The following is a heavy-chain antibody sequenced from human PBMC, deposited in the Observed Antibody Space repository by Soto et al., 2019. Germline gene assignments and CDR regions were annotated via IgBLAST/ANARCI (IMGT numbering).Heavy chain of an antibody. CDR3: ARDRGNSPDLFDY. D-gene: IGHD1-1*01. V-gene: IGHV4-30-4*01. J-gene: IGHJ4*02. Sequence: SETLSLTCTVSGGSIDSDDYYWTWIRQPPGKGLEWIGYIYSSGRTSYNPSLESLLTISIDTSKNQFSLHLNSVSAAGTPVYFCARDRGNSPDLFDYWGQGTLVTVSS. CDR1: GGSIDSDDYY. CDR2: IYSSGRT.